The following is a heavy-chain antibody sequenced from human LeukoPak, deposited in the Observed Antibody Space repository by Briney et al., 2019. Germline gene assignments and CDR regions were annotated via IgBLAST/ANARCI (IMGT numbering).Heavy chain of an antibody. V-gene: IGHV1-18*01. D-gene: IGHD6-13*01. J-gene: IGHJ4*02. CDR2: ISAYNGNT. CDR1: GYTFTSYG. CDR3: ARDLESWDHFDY. Sequence: ASVKVSCKASGYTFTSYGISWVQQAPGQGLEWMGWISAYNGNTNYAQKLQGRVTMTTDTSTSTAYMELRSLRSDDTAVYYCARDLESWDHFDYWGQGTLVTVSS.